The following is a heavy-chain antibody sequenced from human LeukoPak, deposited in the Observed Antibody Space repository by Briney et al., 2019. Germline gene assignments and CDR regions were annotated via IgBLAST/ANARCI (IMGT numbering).Heavy chain of an antibody. CDR3: AREGYGGNWGSFDY. CDR1: GFTFSTSA. Sequence: PGGSLRLSCAASGFTFSTSAMPWVRQAPGKGLEWVAFISYDGSNKNYADSVKGRFTISRDNSKNTLYLQMNSLRAEDTAVYHCAREGYGGNWGSFDYWGQGTLVTVSS. J-gene: IGHJ4*02. CDR2: ISYDGSNK. D-gene: IGHD4-23*01. V-gene: IGHV3-30-3*01.